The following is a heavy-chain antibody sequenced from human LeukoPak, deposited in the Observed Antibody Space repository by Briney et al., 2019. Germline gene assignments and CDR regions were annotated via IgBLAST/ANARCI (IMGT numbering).Heavy chain of an antibody. CDR3: AKDIHPGLDSGASCCFDY. CDR1: GYTFSRHG. J-gene: IGHJ4*02. Sequence: ASVKVSCKTSGYTFSRHGITWVRQAPGQGLEWMGWVSGYNGNTNYAQRVQGRVTMTTDTSTNTAYMELRSLRSDDTAVYYCAKDIHPGLDSGASCCFDYWGQGTPVTVSS. V-gene: IGHV1-18*01. D-gene: IGHD3-22*01. CDR2: VSGYNGNT.